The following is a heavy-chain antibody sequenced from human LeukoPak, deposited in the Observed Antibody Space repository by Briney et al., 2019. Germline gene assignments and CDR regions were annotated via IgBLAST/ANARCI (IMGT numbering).Heavy chain of an antibody. V-gene: IGHV3-30-3*01. D-gene: IGHD3-10*01. CDR2: ISYDGSNK. CDR1: GFTFSTYA. J-gene: IGHJ4*02. Sequence: PGGSLRLSCAASGFTFSTYAMHWVRQGPGKGLEWVAVISYDGSNKYYADSVKGRFTISRDNSKNTLYLQMSSLSDEDTAVYYCARTTTPHYYGSGSYALGYWGQGTLVTVPS. CDR3: ARTTTPHYYGSGSYALGY.